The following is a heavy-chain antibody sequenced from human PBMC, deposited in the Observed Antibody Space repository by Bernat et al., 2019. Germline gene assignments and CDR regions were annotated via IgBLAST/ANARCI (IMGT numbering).Heavy chain of an antibody. CDR3: TTNDLQWPIS. D-gene: IGHD6-19*01. CDR1: GFTFSNAW. J-gene: IGHJ3*01. V-gene: IGHV3-15*01. Sequence: EVQLVESGGGLVKPGGSLRLSCAASGFTFSNAWMSWVRQAPGKGLEWVGRIKSKTGGGTTDYAAPVKGRFTISRDDSKNTLYLQMNSLKTEDTAVYYCTTNDLQWPISWGQGTMVTVSS. CDR2: IKSKTGGGTT.